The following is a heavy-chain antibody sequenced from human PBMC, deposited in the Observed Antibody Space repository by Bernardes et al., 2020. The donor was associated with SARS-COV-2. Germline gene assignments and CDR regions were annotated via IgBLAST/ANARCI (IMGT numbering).Heavy chain of an antibody. V-gene: IGHV1-2*02. J-gene: IGHJ6*02. CDR3: ALPPTNYDRYGMDV. Sequence: ASVKVSCKASGYPFTGYYIHWVRQAPGQGLEWMGWINPNSGGTNYAQKFQGRVTMTRDTSISTANKELSRLRSDDTAVYYCALPPTNYDRYGMDVWGQGTTVTVSS. CDR1: GYPFTGYY. D-gene: IGHD3-22*01. CDR2: INPNSGGT.